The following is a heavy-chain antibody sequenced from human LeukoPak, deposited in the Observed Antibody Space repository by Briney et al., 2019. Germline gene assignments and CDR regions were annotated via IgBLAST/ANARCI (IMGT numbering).Heavy chain of an antibody. V-gene: IGHV4-59*08. J-gene: IGHJ4*02. CDR2: ISDIGSI. Sequence: SETLSLTCAVYGGSFSGYYWSWIRQPPGKGLEWITYISDIGSINYNPSLKSRVTISLDTSKNQFSLKLSSVTAADTAVYYCAGHHPRNTVDFWGQGTLVTVSS. D-gene: IGHD2/OR15-2a*01. CDR1: GGSFSGYY. CDR3: AGHHPRNTVDF.